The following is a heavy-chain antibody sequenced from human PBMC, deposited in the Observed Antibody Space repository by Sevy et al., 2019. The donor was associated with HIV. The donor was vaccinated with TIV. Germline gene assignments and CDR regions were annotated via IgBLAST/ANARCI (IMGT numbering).Heavy chain of an antibody. D-gene: IGHD5-12*01. V-gene: IGHV4-4*07. CDR1: GGSISSYY. J-gene: IGHJ4*02. CDR3: ARDFRDGYNPPYFDY. CDR2: IYTSGST. Sequence: SETLSLTCTVSGGSISSYYWSWIRQPAGKGLEWIGRIYTSGSTNYNPSLKSRVTMSVDTSKNQFSLKLSPVTAADTAVYYCARDFRDGYNPPYFDYWGQGTLVTVSS.